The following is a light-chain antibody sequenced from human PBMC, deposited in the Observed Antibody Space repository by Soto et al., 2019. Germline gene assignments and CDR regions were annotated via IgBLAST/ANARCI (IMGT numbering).Light chain of an antibody. CDR3: ATWDRSLTGEV. V-gene: IGLV1-51*01. CDR2: DSN. CDR1: SSNIGNNY. J-gene: IGLJ2*01. Sequence: QSVLTQPPSVSAAPGQKVTISCSGSSSNIGNNYVSWFQQLPGTAPKLLIYDSNKRPSGIPDQFSGSKSGTSATLDITGLQTGDEADYYCATWDRSLTGEVFGGGTKLTVL.